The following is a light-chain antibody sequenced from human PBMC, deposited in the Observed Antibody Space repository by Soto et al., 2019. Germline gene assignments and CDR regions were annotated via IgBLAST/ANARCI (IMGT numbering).Light chain of an antibody. Sequence: EMVLTQSPGTLSLSPGETATLSCRASHTVTSYFAWYQQKPGQAPRLLIYGASSRATGIPDRFSGSGSGTDFTLTISGLEPEDFAVSYCQQYGYSPRTLGQGNKVEIK. J-gene: IGKJ1*01. V-gene: IGKV3-20*01. CDR2: GAS. CDR3: QQYGYSPRT. CDR1: HTVTSY.